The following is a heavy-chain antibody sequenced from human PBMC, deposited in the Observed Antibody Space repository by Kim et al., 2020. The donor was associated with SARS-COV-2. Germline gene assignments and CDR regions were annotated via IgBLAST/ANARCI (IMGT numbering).Heavy chain of an antibody. CDR2: INHSGST. V-gene: IGHV4-34*01. CDR1: GGSFSGYY. J-gene: IGHJ4*02. CDR3: ARGIRKITMILVVATSESVYSDY. Sequence: SETLSLTCAVYGGSFSGYYWSWIRQPPGKGLEWIGEINHSGSTNYNPSLKSRVTISADTSKNQFSLKLSSVTAAYTAVYYCARGIRKITMILVVATSESVYSDYWSQGTLVTVSS. D-gene: IGHD3-22*01.